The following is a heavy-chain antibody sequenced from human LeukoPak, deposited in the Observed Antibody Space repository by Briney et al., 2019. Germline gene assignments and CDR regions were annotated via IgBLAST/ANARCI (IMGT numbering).Heavy chain of an antibody. D-gene: IGHD6-13*01. V-gene: IGHV1-18*01. CDR2: ISAYNGNT. CDR1: GYTFTNYG. CDR3: ARTGIAAAGSYYYYGMDV. J-gene: IGHJ6*02. Sequence: ASVKVSCKASGYTFTNYGISWVRQAPGQGLEWMGWISAYNGNTNYAQKLQGRVTMTTDTSASTAYMELRSLRSDDTAVYYCARTGIAAAGSYYYYGMDVWGQGTTVTVSS.